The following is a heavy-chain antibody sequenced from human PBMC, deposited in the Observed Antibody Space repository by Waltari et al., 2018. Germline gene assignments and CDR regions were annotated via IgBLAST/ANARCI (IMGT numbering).Heavy chain of an antibody. V-gene: IGHV1-69*18. CDR2: ITPVFGDP. J-gene: IGHJ1*01. CDR3: ASALTNKEYFSF. Sequence: QVQVVQSAAEVKMPGSSVRVSCKASGGDFGTKGVMWARQAPGQGLEWMGKITPVFGDPTYAQTFQGRVTITADESTSTVYLDFRSLTSDDTAIYYCASALTNKEYFSFWGQGTLLTVSS. CDR1: GGDFGTKG. D-gene: IGHD3-16*01.